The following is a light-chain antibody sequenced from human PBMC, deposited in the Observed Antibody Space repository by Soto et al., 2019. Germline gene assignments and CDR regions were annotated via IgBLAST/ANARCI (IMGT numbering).Light chain of an antibody. CDR1: QNINNY. J-gene: IGKJ1*01. CDR2: AAS. Sequence: DIHMTQSPSSLSASVGDRVTITCRASQNINNYLNWYQQKPGKAPKLMIYAASTLQRGVPSRFSGSGSGTDFTLTISSLQPEDFATYYCQQSYSSPRTFGQGTKV. CDR3: QQSYSSPRT. V-gene: IGKV1-39*01.